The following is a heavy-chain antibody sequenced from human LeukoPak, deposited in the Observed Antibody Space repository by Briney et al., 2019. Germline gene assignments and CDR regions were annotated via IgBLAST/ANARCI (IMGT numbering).Heavy chain of an antibody. J-gene: IGHJ4*02. Sequence: GGSLRLSCAASGFTFSSYGMHWVRQAPGKGLEWVAVISYDGSNKYYADSVKGRFTISRDNSKNTLYLQMNSQRAEDTAVYYCAKSPYVWGIPEYYFDYWGQGTLVTVSS. CDR3: AKSPYVWGIPEYYFDY. CDR2: ISYDGSNK. D-gene: IGHD3-16*01. CDR1: GFTFSSYG. V-gene: IGHV3-30*18.